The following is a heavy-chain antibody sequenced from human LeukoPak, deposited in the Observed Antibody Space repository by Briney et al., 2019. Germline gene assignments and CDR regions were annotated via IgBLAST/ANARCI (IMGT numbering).Heavy chain of an antibody. CDR3: ARVSSGSYFGYYYYYMDV. CDR1: GFTFDDYA. D-gene: IGHD1-26*01. J-gene: IGHJ6*03. V-gene: IGHV3-9*01. Sequence: GGSLRLSCAASGFTFDDYAMHWVRQAPGKGLEWVSGISWNSGSIGYADSVEGRFTISRDNAKNTLYLQMNSLRAEDTAVYYCARVSSGSYFGYYYYYMDVWGKGTTVTVSS. CDR2: ISWNSGSI.